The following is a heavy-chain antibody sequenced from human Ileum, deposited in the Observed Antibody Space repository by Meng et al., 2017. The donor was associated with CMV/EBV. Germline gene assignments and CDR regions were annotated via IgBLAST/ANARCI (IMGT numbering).Heavy chain of an antibody. D-gene: IGHD6-13*01. CDR2: FDPEDGET. CDR1: GYTLTELS. J-gene: IGHJ6*02. Sequence: ASVKVSCTVSGYTLTELSRHWVRQAPGKGLEWMGGFDPEDGETIYAQKFQGRVTMTEDTSTDTAYMELSSLRSEDTAVYYCATVDILAAAGNYYGMDVWGQGTTVTVSS. V-gene: IGHV1-24*01. CDR3: ATVDILAAAGNYYGMDV.